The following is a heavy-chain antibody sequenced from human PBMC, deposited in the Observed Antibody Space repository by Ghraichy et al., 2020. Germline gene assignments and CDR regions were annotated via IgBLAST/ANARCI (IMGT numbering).Heavy chain of an antibody. CDR3: AKASGSGTYYDPLSHFSGMDV. D-gene: IGHD3-10*01. CDR1: GFTFSGFA. J-gene: IGHJ6*02. CDR2: ISAGGST. Sequence: GSLNISCAASGFTFSGFAMSWVRQAPGKGLEWVSSISAGGSTYYADSVKGRFTISRDISKNTLYLYMNSLRAEDTAVYYCAKASGSGTYYDPLSHFSGMDVWGQGSTVTVSS. V-gene: IGHV3-23*01.